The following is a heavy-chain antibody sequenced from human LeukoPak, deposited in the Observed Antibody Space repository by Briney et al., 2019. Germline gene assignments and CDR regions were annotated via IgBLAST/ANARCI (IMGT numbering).Heavy chain of an antibody. CDR2: ISAYNGNT. V-gene: IGHV1-18*01. CDR3: ARDRDRVGKRPSDY. Sequence: ASVKVSCKASGYTFTSYGISWVRQAPGQGLEWMGWISAYNGNTNYAQKLQGRVTMTTNTSTSTAYMELRSLRSDDTAVYYCARDRDRVGKRPSDYWGQGTLVTVSS. D-gene: IGHD1-1*01. CDR1: GYTFTSYG. J-gene: IGHJ4*02.